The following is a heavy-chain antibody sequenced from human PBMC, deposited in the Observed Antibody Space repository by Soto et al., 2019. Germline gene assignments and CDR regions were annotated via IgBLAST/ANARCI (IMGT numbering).Heavy chain of an antibody. V-gene: IGHV3-11*01. CDR2: ISSSGSTI. Sequence: GGSLRLSCAASGFTFSDYYMSWIRQAPGKGLEWVSYISSSGSTIYYADSVKGRFTISRNNAKNSLYLQMNSLRAEDTAVYYCAGDNPRPFWSGYNDAFDIWGQGTMVTVSS. CDR3: AGDNPRPFWSGYNDAFDI. CDR1: GFTFSDYY. J-gene: IGHJ3*02. D-gene: IGHD3-3*01.